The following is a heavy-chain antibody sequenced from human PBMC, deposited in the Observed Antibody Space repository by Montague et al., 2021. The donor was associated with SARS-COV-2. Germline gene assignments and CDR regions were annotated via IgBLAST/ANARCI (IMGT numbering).Heavy chain of an antibody. V-gene: IGHV4-59*12. Sequence: SETLSLTCSVSGVSITNYYWSWIRQFPGKELEWIGTVSNTGSTNKNPSLMSRVTISRDTSSGQVSMRLRSVTVADTAFYFCARIERGFWRDLVVFDVWGPGTLVTVSS. CDR2: VSNTGST. CDR3: ARIERGFWRDLVVFDV. CDR1: GVSITNYY. D-gene: IGHD3-3*01. J-gene: IGHJ3*01.